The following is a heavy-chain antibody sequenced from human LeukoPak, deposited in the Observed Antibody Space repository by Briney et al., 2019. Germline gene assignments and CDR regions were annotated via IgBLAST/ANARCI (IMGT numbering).Heavy chain of an antibody. V-gene: IGHV1-18*01. CDR1: GYTFTSYG. Sequence: ASVKVSCKASGYTFTSYGISWVRQAPGQGLEWMGWISAYNGNTNYAQKLQGRVTMTTDTSTSTAYMELRSLRSEDTAVYYCARDMTTVTPGDYWGQGTLITVSS. D-gene: IGHD4-17*01. CDR3: ARDMTTVTPGDY. J-gene: IGHJ4*02. CDR2: ISAYNGNT.